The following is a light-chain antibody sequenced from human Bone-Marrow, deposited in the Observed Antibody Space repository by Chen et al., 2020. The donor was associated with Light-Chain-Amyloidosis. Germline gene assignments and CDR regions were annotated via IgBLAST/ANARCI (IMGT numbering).Light chain of an antibody. CDR2: DDS. V-gene: IGLV3-21*02. J-gene: IGLJ3*02. CDR3: QVWDRGSDRPV. CDR1: NIGSTS. Sequence: SYVLTQPSSVSVAPGQTATIAWGGNNIGSTSVHWYQQTPGQAPLLVVYDDSDRPSGIPGRLSGFNSGNTATLTISRVEAGDEADYYCQVWDRGSDRPVFGGGTQLPVL.